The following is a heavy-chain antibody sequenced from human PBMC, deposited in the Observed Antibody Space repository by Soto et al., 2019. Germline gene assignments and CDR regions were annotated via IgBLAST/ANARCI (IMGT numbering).Heavy chain of an antibody. CDR3: ARLNYYDSSGYYDGADY. CDR1: GFTFSSYE. J-gene: IGHJ4*02. Sequence: PGGSLRLSCAASGFTFSSYEMNWVRQAPGKGLEWASYISSSGSTIYYADSVKGRFTISRDNAKNSLYLQMNSLRAEDTAVYYCARLNYYDSSGYYDGADYWGQGTTVTVSS. V-gene: IGHV3-48*03. CDR2: ISSSGSTI. D-gene: IGHD3-22*01.